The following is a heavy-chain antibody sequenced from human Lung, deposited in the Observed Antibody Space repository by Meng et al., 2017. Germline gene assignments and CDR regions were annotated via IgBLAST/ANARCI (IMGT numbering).Heavy chain of an antibody. CDR3: ARGRRNEPLFDY. D-gene: IGHD1-14*01. J-gene: IGHJ4*02. Sequence: QVQVVESGAEVKKPGSSLNVACKTSVGSFSTHTFSWVRQAPGQGLEWMGGLIAVFDKTKAAPRFQDRVTFTADESTSTAYMELSSLTFDDTAVYFCARGRRNEPLFDYWGQGTLVTVSS. CDR2: LIAVFDKT. V-gene: IGHV1-69*13. CDR1: VGSFSTHT.